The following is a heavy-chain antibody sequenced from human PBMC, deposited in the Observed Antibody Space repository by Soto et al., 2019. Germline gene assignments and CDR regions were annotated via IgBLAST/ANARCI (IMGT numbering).Heavy chain of an antibody. CDR1: GESFSGYY. Sequence: SETLSLTCSDYGESFSGYYWSWIRQPPGKGLEWIGEISHSGSTNYNPSLKSRVTISVDTSKNQFSLNLTSVTAADTAVYYCAICRLVRDLNWFDPWGQGTLVTVSS. D-gene: IGHD6-19*01. V-gene: IGHV4-34*01. CDR2: ISHSGST. CDR3: AICRLVRDLNWFDP. J-gene: IGHJ5*02.